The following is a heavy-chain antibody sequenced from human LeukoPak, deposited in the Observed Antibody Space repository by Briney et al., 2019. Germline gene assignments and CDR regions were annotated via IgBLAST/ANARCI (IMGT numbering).Heavy chain of an antibody. D-gene: IGHD3-10*01. J-gene: IGHJ4*02. V-gene: IGHV3-23*01. CDR1: GFSFSNYA. CDR2: ISGSGGST. CDR3: ARDPGYWFGSGSLDY. Sequence: PGGSLRLSCAASGFSFSNYAMSWVRQAPGKGLEWVSAISGSGGSTYYADSVKGRFTISRDNSKNTLYLQMNSLSAEDTAVYYCARDPGYWFGSGSLDYWGQGTLVTVSS.